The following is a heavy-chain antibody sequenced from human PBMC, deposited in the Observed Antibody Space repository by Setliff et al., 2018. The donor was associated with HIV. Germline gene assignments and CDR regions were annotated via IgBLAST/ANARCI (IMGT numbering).Heavy chain of an antibody. V-gene: IGHV1-2*02. CDR3: ALANIVSTARWNH. D-gene: IGHD1-1*01. Sequence: ASVKVSCKTSGYLFSGYYLHWLRRAPGQGLEWMGWINYSNGDTKSAERFQGRVTMSRDSSTGTLYMDLKSLTSDDTAVYYCALANIVSTARWNHWGRGTLVTVSS. CDR1: GYLFSGYY. CDR2: INYSNGDT. J-gene: IGHJ1*01.